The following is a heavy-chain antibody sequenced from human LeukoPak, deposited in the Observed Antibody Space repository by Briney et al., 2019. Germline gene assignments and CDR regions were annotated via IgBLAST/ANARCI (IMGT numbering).Heavy chain of an antibody. Sequence: PGGSLRLSCAASGFTFSSYSMNWVRQAPGKGLEWVSSISSSSYIYYADSVKGRFTISRDNAKNSLYLQMNSLRAEDTAVYYCASSPDYYDSSGPTINAFDIWGQGTMVTVSS. CDR3: ASSPDYYDSSGPTINAFDI. D-gene: IGHD3-22*01. J-gene: IGHJ3*02. CDR2: ISSSSYI. CDR1: GFTFSSYS. V-gene: IGHV3-21*01.